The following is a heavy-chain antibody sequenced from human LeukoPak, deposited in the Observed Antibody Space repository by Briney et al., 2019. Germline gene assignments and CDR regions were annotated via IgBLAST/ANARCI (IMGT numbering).Heavy chain of an antibody. CDR3: ASGDGYNYPFDY. J-gene: IGHJ4*02. D-gene: IGHD5-24*01. CDR2: ISGSGDST. V-gene: IGHV3-23*01. CDR1: GFTFSSYA. Sequence: PGGSLRLSCAASGFTFSSYAMSWVRQAPGKGLEWVSAISGSGDSTYYGDSVKGRFTISRDNSKNTLYLQMNSLRAEDTAVYYCASGDGYNYPFDYWGQGTLVTVSS.